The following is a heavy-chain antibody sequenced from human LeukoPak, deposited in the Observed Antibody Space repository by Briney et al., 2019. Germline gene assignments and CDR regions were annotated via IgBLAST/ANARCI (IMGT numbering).Heavy chain of an antibody. CDR3: ASRTGVY. V-gene: IGHV3-74*01. CDR1: RFTLSSYW. CDR2: INTDGSST. D-gene: IGHD1-14*01. Sequence: PGGSLRVSCAASRFTLSSYWMHWVRQAPGKGLVWVSRINTDGSSTNYADSVKGRFTISRDNAMNTLYLQMNNLRAEDTAVYYCASRTGVYWGQGTLVSVSS. J-gene: IGHJ4*02.